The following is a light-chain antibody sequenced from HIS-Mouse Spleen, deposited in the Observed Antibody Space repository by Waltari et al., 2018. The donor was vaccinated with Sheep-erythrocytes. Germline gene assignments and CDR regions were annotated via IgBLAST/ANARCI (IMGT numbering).Light chain of an antibody. Sequence: SYELTQPPSVSVSPRQTASITCSGDNLGDKYACWYQQKPGQSPVLVIYQDSKRPSGIPERFSGSNSGNTATLTISGTQAMDEADYYCQAWDSSTAWVFGGGTKLTVL. CDR2: QDS. CDR1: NLGDKY. J-gene: IGLJ3*02. V-gene: IGLV3-1*01. CDR3: QAWDSSTAWV.